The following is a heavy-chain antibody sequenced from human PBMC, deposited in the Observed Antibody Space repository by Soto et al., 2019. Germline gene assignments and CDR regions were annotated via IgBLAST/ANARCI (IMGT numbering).Heavy chain of an antibody. J-gene: IGHJ5*02. CDR2: ISWNSGSI. V-gene: IGHV3-9*01. Sequence: EVQLVESGGGLVQPGRSLRLSCAASGFTFDDYAMHWVRQAPGKGLEWVSGISWNSGSIGYADSVKGRFTISRDNAKNALYLQMNSLRAEDTALYYCAKALHSSSWYNWFDPWGQGTLVTVSS. CDR3: AKALHSSSWYNWFDP. D-gene: IGHD6-13*01. CDR1: GFTFDDYA.